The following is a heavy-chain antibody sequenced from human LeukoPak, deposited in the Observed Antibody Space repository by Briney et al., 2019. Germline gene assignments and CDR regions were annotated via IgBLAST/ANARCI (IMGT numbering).Heavy chain of an antibody. V-gene: IGHV3-21*01. CDR2: ISSSSSYI. J-gene: IGHJ4*02. Sequence: PGGSLRLSCAASGFTFSSYSMNWVRQAPGKGLGWVSSISSSSSYIYYADSVKGRFTISRDNAKNSLYLQMNSLRAEDTAVYYCARGRVGATGSLYYFDYWGQGTLVTVSS. D-gene: IGHD1-26*01. CDR1: GFTFSSYS. CDR3: ARGRVGATGSLYYFDY.